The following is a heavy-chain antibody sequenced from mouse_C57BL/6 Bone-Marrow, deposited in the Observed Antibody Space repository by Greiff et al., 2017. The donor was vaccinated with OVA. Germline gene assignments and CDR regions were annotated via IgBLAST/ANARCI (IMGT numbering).Heavy chain of an antibody. CDR2: INPSNGGT. CDR1: GYTFTSYW. CDR3: ARWGPHYGSSFRDY. Sequence: VQLQESGTELVKPGASVKLSCKASGYTFTSYWMHWVKQRPGQGLEWIGNINPSNGGTNYNEKFKSKATLTVDKSSSTAYMQLSSLTSEDSAVYYCARWGPHYGSSFRDYWGQGTTLTVSS. D-gene: IGHD1-1*01. V-gene: IGHV1-53*01. J-gene: IGHJ2*01.